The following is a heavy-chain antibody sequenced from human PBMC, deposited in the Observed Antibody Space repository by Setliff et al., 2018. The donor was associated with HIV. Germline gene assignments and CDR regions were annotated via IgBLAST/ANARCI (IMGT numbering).Heavy chain of an antibody. CDR1: GYTFTSYA. CDR2: INTGNGNT. V-gene: IGHV1-3*04. CDR3: ARDSTRWELPYYYMDV. Sequence: ASVKVSCKASGYTFTSYAMHWVRQAPGQRLEWMGWINTGNGNTKYSQRFQDRVSITRDTSASTGYMEVISLRSEDTAVYYCARDSTRWELPYYYMDVWGKGTTVTVSS. D-gene: IGHD2-15*01. J-gene: IGHJ6*03.